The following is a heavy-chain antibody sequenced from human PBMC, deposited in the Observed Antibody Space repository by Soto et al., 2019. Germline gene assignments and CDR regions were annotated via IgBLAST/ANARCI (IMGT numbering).Heavy chain of an antibody. V-gene: IGHV1-8*02. Sequence: ASVKVSCKASGYDFTAHDINWLRQASGQGLEWMGWMNPINGAAGSARRFQGRISMTRNTATGTAYLELTSLRSDDSAVYYCGRGPSPRAPAGGTPYYYAMDVWGQGTTVTVSS. CDR3: GRGPSPRAPAGGTPYYYAMDV. CDR1: GYDFTAHD. CDR2: MNPINGAA. D-gene: IGHD6-13*01. J-gene: IGHJ6*02.